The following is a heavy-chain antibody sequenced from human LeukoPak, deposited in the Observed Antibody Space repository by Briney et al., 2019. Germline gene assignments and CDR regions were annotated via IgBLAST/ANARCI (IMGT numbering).Heavy chain of an antibody. CDR2: ISTSAGTI. Sequence: GGSLRLSCAASGFTFSDYYMTWIRQAPGKGLEWISYISTSAGTIYYADSVKGRFTISRDNAKNSLYLQMNSLRAEDTAVYYCARGAIDSSGFDFDYWGQGTLVTVSS. V-gene: IGHV3-11*01. J-gene: IGHJ4*02. D-gene: IGHD3-22*01. CDR1: GFTFSDYY. CDR3: ARGAIDSSGFDFDY.